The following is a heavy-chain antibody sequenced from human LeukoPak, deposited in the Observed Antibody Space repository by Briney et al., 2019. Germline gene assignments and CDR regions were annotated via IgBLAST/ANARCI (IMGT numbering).Heavy chain of an antibody. CDR3: ATSPPNWGFDN. CDR1: GYTFTSYD. V-gene: IGHV1-8*01. CDR2: MSPSSGNT. Sequence: ASVKVSCKASGYTFTSYDINWVRQATGQGLEGMGWMSPSSGNTGYAQKFQGRVTMTRSTSISTAYMELSSLRSEDTAVYYCATSPPNWGFDNWGQGTLVTVSS. J-gene: IGHJ4*02. D-gene: IGHD7-27*01.